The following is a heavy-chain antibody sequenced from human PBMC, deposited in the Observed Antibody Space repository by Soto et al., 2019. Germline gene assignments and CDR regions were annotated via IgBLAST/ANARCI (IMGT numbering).Heavy chain of an antibody. V-gene: IGHV4-31*03. CDR2: IYYSGST. J-gene: IGHJ6*02. Sequence: QVQLQESGPGLVKPSQTLSLTCTVSGGSISSGGYYWSWIRQHPGKGLEWIGYIYYSGSTYYNPSLKRRVTIPVDTSKNQFALKLSSVTAADTAVYYCARDLQYSRLFYGMDVWGQGTTVTVSS. CDR1: GGSISSGGYY. D-gene: IGHD6-13*01. CDR3: ARDLQYSRLFYGMDV.